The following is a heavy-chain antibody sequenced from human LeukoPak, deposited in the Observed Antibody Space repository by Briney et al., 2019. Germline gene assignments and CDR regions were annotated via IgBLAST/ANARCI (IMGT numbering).Heavy chain of an antibody. CDR3: ARGYCSGGSCSGYYYYYYYMDV. CDR2: IYTGGST. D-gene: IGHD2-15*01. V-gene: IGHV4-61*02. CDR1: GGSISSGSYY. Sequence: SETLSLTCTVSGGSISSGSYYWSWIRQPAGKGLEWIGRIYTGGSTNYNPSLKSRVTISVDTSRNQFSLKLSSVTAADTAVYYYARGYCSGGSCSGYYYYYYYMDVWGKGTSVTVSS. J-gene: IGHJ6*03.